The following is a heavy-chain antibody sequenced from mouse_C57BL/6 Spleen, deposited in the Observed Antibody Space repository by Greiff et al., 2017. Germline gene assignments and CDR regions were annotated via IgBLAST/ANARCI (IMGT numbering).Heavy chain of an antibody. J-gene: IGHJ1*03. Sequence: VQLQQPGAELVKPGASVKLSCKASGYTFTSYWMHWVKQRPGRGLEWIGRIDPNSGGTKYNEKFKSKATLPVDKPSSTAYMQLSSLTSEDSAVYYCARSRGITTVVADWYFDVWGTGTTVTVSS. D-gene: IGHD1-1*01. CDR2: IDPNSGGT. CDR3: ARSRGITTVVADWYFDV. CDR1: GYTFTSYW. V-gene: IGHV1-72*01.